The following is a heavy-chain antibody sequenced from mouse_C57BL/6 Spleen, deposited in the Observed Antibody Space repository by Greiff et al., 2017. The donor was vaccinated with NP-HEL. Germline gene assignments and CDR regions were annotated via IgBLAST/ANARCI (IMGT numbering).Heavy chain of an antibody. CDR2: ISSGGSYT. CDR3: ARSYYYGSSYEENWYFDV. J-gene: IGHJ1*03. Sequence: EVQLQESGGDLVKPGGSLKLSCAASGFTFSSYGMSWVRQTPDKRLEWVATISSGGSYTYYPDSVKGRFTISRDNAKNTLYLQMSSLKSEDTAMYYCARSYYYGSSYEENWYFDVWGTGTTVTVSS. CDR1: GFTFSSYG. D-gene: IGHD1-1*01. V-gene: IGHV5-6*01.